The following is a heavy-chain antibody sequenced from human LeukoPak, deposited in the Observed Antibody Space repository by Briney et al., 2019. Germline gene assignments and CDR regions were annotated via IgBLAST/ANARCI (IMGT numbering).Heavy chain of an antibody. CDR3: AKKGGSWNYFDS. CDR2: LAYDASLV. CDR1: GFTFSIYG. D-gene: IGHD6-13*01. J-gene: IGHJ4*02. V-gene: IGHV3-30*18. Sequence: GRSLRLSCVASGFTFSIYGMHWVRQAPGKGLEWVAYLAYDASLVDYTNSVKGRFTISRDNSKHTLFLQMNSLRPEDTAVYYCAKKGGSWNYFDSWGQGTLVTVSS.